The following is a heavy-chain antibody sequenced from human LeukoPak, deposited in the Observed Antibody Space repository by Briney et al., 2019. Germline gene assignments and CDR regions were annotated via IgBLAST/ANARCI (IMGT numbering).Heavy chain of an antibody. CDR2: ISYDGSNK. V-gene: IGHV3-30*18. D-gene: IGHD4-17*01. CDR1: GFTFSTSG. Sequence: PGRSLRLSCAPSGFTFSTSGMHWVPHAPGKRLEWGAIISYDGSNKYVADSVKGRFTISRDNSKNTLYLEMNSLRAEDTAVYYCAKGGPAQSTVPLPPCGQGTLVTVSP. CDR3: AKGGPAQSTVPLPP. J-gene: IGHJ5*02.